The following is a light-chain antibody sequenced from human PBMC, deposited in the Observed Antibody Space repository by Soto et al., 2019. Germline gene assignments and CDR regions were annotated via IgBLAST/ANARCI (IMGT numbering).Light chain of an antibody. CDR3: QQYGSSLFT. Sequence: EIVLTQSPGTLSLSPGERATLSCRASQSVSSKYLAWDQQKPGQAPRVLIYGTSISASGVPERFSGGGSGTDFTLTITRLEPEDFAVYYCQQYGSSLFTFGPGTKVDFK. V-gene: IGKV3-20*01. CDR1: QSVSSKY. J-gene: IGKJ3*01. CDR2: GTS.